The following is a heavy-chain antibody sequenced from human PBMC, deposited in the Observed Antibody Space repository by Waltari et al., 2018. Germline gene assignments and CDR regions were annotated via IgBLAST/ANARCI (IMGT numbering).Heavy chain of an antibody. J-gene: IGHJ4*02. CDR2: ISYDGSNK. CDR3: AKRGDYYDSSGPWDY. V-gene: IGHV3-30*18. CDR1: GFTFRSYG. D-gene: IGHD3-22*01. Sequence: QVQLVESGGGVVQPGRSLRLSCADSGFTFRSYGMHWVRQAPGKGLEWVAVISYDGSNKYYADSVKGRFTISRDNSKNTLYLQMNSLRAEDTAVYYCAKRGDYYDSSGPWDYWGQGTLVTVSS.